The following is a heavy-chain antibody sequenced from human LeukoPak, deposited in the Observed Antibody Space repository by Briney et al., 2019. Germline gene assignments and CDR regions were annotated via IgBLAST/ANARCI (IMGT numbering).Heavy chain of an antibody. CDR2: IIPIFGTA. Sequence: SVKVSCKASGGTFSSYSINWVRQAPGQGLEWMGGIIPIFGTANYAQKFQGRVTITADESTRTAYMDLSSLRSGDTAVYYCAKSGHVELKEYFDYWGQGTLVTVSS. V-gene: IGHV1-69*13. CDR3: AKSGHVELKEYFDY. D-gene: IGHD1-7*01. J-gene: IGHJ4*02. CDR1: GGTFSSYS.